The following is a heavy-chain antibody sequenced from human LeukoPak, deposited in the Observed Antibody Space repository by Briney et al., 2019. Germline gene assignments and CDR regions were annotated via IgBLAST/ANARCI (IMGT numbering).Heavy chain of an antibody. CDR1: GFTFSNYA. D-gene: IGHD3-9*01. Sequence: GASLRLSCAASGFTFSNYAMSWVRQAPGKGLEWVSAILGSGVTTYYADSVKGRFTVSRDNSKSTLYLQMNTLRAEDTALYYCAKWGDYDVLTGYYVPDYWGQGSLVTVS. CDR3: AKWGDYDVLTGYYVPDY. J-gene: IGHJ4*02. V-gene: IGHV3-23*01. CDR2: ILGSGVTT.